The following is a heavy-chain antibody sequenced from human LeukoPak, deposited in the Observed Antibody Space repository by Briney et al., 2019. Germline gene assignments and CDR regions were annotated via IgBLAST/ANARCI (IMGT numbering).Heavy chain of an antibody. CDR2: IRYDGSNK. CDR1: GFTFSSYG. J-gene: IGHJ4*02. Sequence: PGGSLRLSCAAFGFTFSSYGMHWVRQAPGKGLEWVAFIRYDGSNKYYADSVKGRFTISRDNSKNTLYLQMNSPRAEDTAVYYCAKAQYYDSSGNDYWGQGTLVTVSS. D-gene: IGHD3-22*01. V-gene: IGHV3-30*02. CDR3: AKAQYYDSSGNDY.